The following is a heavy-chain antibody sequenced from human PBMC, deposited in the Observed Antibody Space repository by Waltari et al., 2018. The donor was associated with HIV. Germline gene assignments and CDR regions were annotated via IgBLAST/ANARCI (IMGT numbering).Heavy chain of an antibody. CDR2: IYTSGST. Sequence: QVQLQESGPGLVKPSQTLSLTCTVSGGSISSGSYYWSWIRQPAGKGLEWIGHIYTSGSTNYNPSLKGRVTISVDTSKNQFSLKLSSVTAADTAVYYCARDCRTSCSRYYYYGMDVWGQGTTVSVSS. V-gene: IGHV4-61*02. J-gene: IGHJ6*02. CDR1: GGSISSGSYY. CDR3: ARDCRTSCSRYYYYGMDV. D-gene: IGHD2-2*01.